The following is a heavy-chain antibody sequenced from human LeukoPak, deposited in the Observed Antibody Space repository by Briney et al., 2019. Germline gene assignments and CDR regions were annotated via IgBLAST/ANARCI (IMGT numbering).Heavy chain of an antibody. CDR3: ARVGALGTTRAFNI. CDR2: IYYSGST. Sequence: SETLSLTCTVSGGSISGGGYYWSWIRQHPGKGLEWIGYIYYSGSTYYNPSLKSRVTISVDTSKNQFSLKLSSVTAADTAVYYCARVGALGTTRAFNIWGQGTMVTVSS. CDR1: GGSISGGGYY. V-gene: IGHV4-31*03. J-gene: IGHJ3*02. D-gene: IGHD1-7*01.